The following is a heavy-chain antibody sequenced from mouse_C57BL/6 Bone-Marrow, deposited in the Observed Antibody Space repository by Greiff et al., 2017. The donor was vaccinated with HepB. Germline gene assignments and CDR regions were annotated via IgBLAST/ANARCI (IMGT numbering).Heavy chain of an antibody. Sequence: EVQRVESGGGLVKPGGSLKLSCAASGFTFSSYAMSWVRQTPEKRLEWVATISDGGSYTYYPDNVKGRFTISRDNAKNNLYLQMSHLKSEDTAMYYCAREGGSVFDDWGQGTTLTVSS. D-gene: IGHD1-1*01. J-gene: IGHJ2*01. CDR3: AREGGSVFDD. CDR2: ISDGGSYT. V-gene: IGHV5-4*01. CDR1: GFTFSSYA.